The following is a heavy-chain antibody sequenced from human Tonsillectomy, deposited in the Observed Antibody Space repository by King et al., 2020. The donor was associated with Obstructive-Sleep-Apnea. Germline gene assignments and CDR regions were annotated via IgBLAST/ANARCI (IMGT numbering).Heavy chain of an antibody. V-gene: IGHV3-15*01. CDR3: TSGYSSGWYGVDY. Sequence: VQLVESGGGFVKPGGSLRLSCAASGCIFSKSWMIWVLQAPAKGLEWGGRIKSKGERGETDCAAPVKGRFTISRDDSKDTLYLQMNSLKTEDTAVYYCTSGYSSGWYGVDYWGQGTLVTVSS. CDR2: IKSKGERGET. J-gene: IGHJ4*02. CDR1: GCIFSKSW. D-gene: IGHD6-19*01.